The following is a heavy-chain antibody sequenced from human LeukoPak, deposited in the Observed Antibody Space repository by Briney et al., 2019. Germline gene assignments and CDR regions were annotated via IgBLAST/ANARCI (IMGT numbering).Heavy chain of an antibody. CDR3: ARQEYCGGDCYSQYFDY. V-gene: IGHV4-61*01. Sequence: SETLSLTCTVSSGSVSSGSYYWSWIRQPPGKGLEWIGYIYYSGSTNYNPSLKSRVTISVDTSKNQFSLKLSSVTAADTAVYYCARQEYCGGDCYSQYFDYWGQGTLVTVSS. D-gene: IGHD2-21*02. J-gene: IGHJ4*02. CDR1: SGSVSSGSYY. CDR2: IYYSGST.